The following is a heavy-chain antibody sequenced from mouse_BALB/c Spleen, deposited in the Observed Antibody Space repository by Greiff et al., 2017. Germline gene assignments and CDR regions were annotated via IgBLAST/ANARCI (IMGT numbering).Heavy chain of an antibody. CDR2: IYPYNGGT. V-gene: IGHV1S29*02. Sequence: VQLQQSGPELVKPGASVKISCKASGYTFTDYNMHWVKQSHGKSLEWIGYIYPYNGGTGYNQKFKSKATLTVDNSSSTAYMELRSLTSEDSAVYFCARGDYYGSSHQAWFAYWGQGTLVTVSA. D-gene: IGHD1-1*01. CDR3: ARGDYYGSSHQAWFAY. J-gene: IGHJ3*01. CDR1: GYTFTDYN.